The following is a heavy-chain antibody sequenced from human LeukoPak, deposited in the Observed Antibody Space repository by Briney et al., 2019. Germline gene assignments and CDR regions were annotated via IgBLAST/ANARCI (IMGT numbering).Heavy chain of an antibody. D-gene: IGHD6-13*01. V-gene: IGHV4-4*02. CDR3: ARLCSSSWLAFDI. CDR1: GGSISSSNW. CDR2: IYHSGST. Sequence: PSGTLSLTCAVSGGSISSSNWWSWVRQPPGKGLEWIGEIYHSGSTNYNPSLKSRVTISVDKSKNQFSLKLSSVTAADTAVYYRARLCSSSWLAFDIWGQGTMVTVSS. J-gene: IGHJ3*02.